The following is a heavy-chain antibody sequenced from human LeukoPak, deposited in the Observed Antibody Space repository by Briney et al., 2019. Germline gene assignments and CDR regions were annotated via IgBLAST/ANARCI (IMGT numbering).Heavy chain of an antibody. V-gene: IGHV5-51*01. J-gene: IGHJ4*02. CDR1: GHTFTHYW. CDR3: ARQVGATGHFDL. D-gene: IGHD1-26*01. Sequence: GESLKISCKDSGHTFTHYWIAWVRQMPGKGLEWMGMIYPGDPSTRYSPSFEGQVTISADTSISTAYLQWSSLQAADTAMYYCARQVGATGHFDLWGQGTLVTVSS. CDR2: IYPGDPST.